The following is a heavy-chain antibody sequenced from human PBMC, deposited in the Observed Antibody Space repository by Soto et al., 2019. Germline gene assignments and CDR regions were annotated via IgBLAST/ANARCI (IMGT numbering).Heavy chain of an antibody. CDR3: ARSPYYYDSSNYYGY. D-gene: IGHD3-22*01. V-gene: IGHV3-48*02. CDR2: ISSSSTTI. CDR1: GFTFSSYG. Sequence: EVQLVESGGGLVQPGGSLRLSCAASGFTFSSYGMNWVRQAPGKGLEWVSYISSSSTTIDYADSVKGRFTIFRDNAKNSLYLQLNSLRDEDTAVYYCARSPYYYDSSNYYGYWGQGTLVTVSS. J-gene: IGHJ4*02.